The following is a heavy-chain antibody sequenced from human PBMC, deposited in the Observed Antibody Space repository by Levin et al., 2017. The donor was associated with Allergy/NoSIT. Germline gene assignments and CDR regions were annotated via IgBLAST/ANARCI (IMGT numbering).Heavy chain of an antibody. D-gene: IGHD3-16*01. CDR2: ISYSGTI. CDR1: RGSISSSRFY. V-gene: IGHV4-39*01. Sequence: SETLSLTCAVSRGSISSSRFYWRWIRQPPGKGLEWIASISYSGTIYYNTSLNSRVTISVDTSKNQFSLRLTSVTAADTAVYYCGGGGDDGFDIWGQGTMVTVSS. J-gene: IGHJ3*02. CDR3: GGGGDDGFDI.